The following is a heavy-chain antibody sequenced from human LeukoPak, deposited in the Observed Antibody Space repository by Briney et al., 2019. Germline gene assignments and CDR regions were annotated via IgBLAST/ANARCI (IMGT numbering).Heavy chain of an antibody. CDR3: ARGERGSYGY. CDR2: IKQDGSEK. J-gene: IGHJ4*02. V-gene: IGHV3-7*01. Sequence: PGGSLRLSCAASGFTFTSSWMSWVRQAPGKGLEWVANIKQDGSEKYYVDSVKGRFTISRDNAKNSLYLQMNSLRAEDTAVYYCARGERGSYGYWGQGTLVTVSS. CDR1: GFTFTSSW. D-gene: IGHD1-26*01.